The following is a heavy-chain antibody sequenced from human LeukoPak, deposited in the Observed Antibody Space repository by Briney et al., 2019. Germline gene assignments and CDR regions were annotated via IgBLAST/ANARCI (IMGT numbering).Heavy chain of an antibody. V-gene: IGHV3-30*02. CDR3: AKEGTASKPSDLDY. CDR1: GFIFTDYG. Sequence: GGSLRLSCAVSGFIFTDYGMHWVRQAPGKGLEWVAFIRYDGSTKYYVDSVKGRFTISRDNSKNMLFLQMNSLRGEDTAVYYCAKEGTASKPSDLDYWGQGPLVTVSS. CDR2: IRYDGSTK. D-gene: IGHD1/OR15-1a*01. J-gene: IGHJ4*02.